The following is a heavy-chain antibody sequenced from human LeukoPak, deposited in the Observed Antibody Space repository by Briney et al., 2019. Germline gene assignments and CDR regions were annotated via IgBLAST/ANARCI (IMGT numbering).Heavy chain of an antibody. Sequence: GGSLRLSCAASKFTFNSNWMTWVRQAPGKGLEWVANIKQDGSDKYYVDSVKGRFTNSRDNAKNSLYLQRNSLRAEDTAVYYCARDYYYYMDVWGNGTTVTVSS. J-gene: IGHJ6*03. V-gene: IGHV3-7*01. CDR3: ARDYYYYMDV. CDR1: KFTFNSNW. CDR2: IKQDGSDK.